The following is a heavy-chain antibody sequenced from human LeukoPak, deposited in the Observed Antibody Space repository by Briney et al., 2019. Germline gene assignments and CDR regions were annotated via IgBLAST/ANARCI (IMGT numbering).Heavy chain of an antibody. CDR1: GFTVGTNY. Sequence: PGGSLRLSCAASGFTVGTNYISWVRQAPGKGLEWVSVIYSGGSTYYADSVTGRFTISRDNVKNTLYLQMNSLRAEDTGVYYCARLTSGLSFDYWGQGTLVTVSS. CDR3: ARLTSGLSFDY. V-gene: IGHV3-66*04. J-gene: IGHJ4*02. D-gene: IGHD1-14*01. CDR2: IYSGGST.